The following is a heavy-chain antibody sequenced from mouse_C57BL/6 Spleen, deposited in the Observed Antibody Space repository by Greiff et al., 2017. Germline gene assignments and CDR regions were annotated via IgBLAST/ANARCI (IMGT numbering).Heavy chain of an antibody. J-gene: IGHJ2*01. CDR3: ARVTYYSNYEGGYFDY. V-gene: IGHV1-18*01. CDR1: GYTFTDYN. Sequence: EVQLQQSGPELVKPGASVKIPCKASGYTFTDYNMDWVKQSPGQSLEWIGDINPNNGGTIYNQKFKGKATSTVDKASSTAYMELRSLTSEDTAVYYCARVTYYSNYEGGYFDYWGQGTTLTVSS. D-gene: IGHD2-5*01. CDR2: INPNNGGT.